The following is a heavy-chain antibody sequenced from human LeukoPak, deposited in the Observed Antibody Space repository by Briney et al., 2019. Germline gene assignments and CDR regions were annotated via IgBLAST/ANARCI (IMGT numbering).Heavy chain of an antibody. CDR3: ARGGTLFTFFDS. V-gene: IGHV4-61*02. CDR1: GGSISSDDYY. CDR2: IYITGNT. J-gene: IGHJ4*02. Sequence: SETLSLTCTESGGSISSDDYYWTWIRQPAGRGLEWIGRIYITGNTMYNPSLESRVRMSIDTSKNQVSLTEKSVTAADTAVYYCARGGTLFTFFDSWGQGTLVTVSS.